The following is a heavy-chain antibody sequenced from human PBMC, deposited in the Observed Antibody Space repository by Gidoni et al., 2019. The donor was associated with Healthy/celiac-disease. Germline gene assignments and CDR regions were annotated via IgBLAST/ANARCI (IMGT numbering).Heavy chain of an antibody. CDR1: GFTFSNAW. CDR2: IKSKTDGGTT. D-gene: IGHD3-10*01. V-gene: IGHV3-15*01. Sequence: EVQLVESGGGLVKPGGSLRLSCAASGFTFSNAWMSWVRQAPGKGLEWVGRIKSKTDGGTTDYAAPVKGRFTISRDDSKNTLYLQMNSLKTEDTAVYYCTTDRTPILWFGELVVNWGQGTLVTVSS. J-gene: IGHJ4*02. CDR3: TTDRTPILWFGELVVN.